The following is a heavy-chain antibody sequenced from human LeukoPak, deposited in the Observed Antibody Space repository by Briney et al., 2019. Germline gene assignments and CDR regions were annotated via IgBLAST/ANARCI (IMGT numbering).Heavy chain of an antibody. CDR2: IYPGDSDT. Sequence: GESLKISCKGSGYSFTSYWIGWVRQMPGKGLEWMGIIYPGDSDTRYSPSFQGQVTILADKSISTAYLQWSSLKASDTAMYYRARPRTYYYGSGSYYFDYWGQGTLVTVSS. CDR3: ARPRTYYYGSGSYYFDY. CDR1: GYSFTSYW. D-gene: IGHD3-10*01. J-gene: IGHJ4*02. V-gene: IGHV5-51*01.